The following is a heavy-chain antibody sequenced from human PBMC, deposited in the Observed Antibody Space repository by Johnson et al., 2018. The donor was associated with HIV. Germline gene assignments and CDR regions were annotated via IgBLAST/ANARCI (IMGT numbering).Heavy chain of an antibody. Sequence: DVQVVESGGGLVQPGRSLRLSCAASGFTFDDYAMHWVRQAPGKGLEWVSGISWNSGSKGYVDSVKGRFIISRDNSKNTLYLQMNSLRAEDTAVYYCARGPLELDAFDIWGQGTMVTVSS. V-gene: IGHV3-9*01. J-gene: IGHJ3*02. CDR1: GFTFDDYA. CDR2: ISWNSGSK. CDR3: ARGPLELDAFDI. D-gene: IGHD1-7*01.